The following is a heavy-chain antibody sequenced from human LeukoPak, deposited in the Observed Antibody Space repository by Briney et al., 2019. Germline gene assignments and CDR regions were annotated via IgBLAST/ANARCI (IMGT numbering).Heavy chain of an antibody. CDR3: ARAGYDYVWGSYRYDAFDI. D-gene: IGHD3-16*02. CDR1: GYTFTSYY. Sequence: GASVKVSCKASGYTFTSYYMHWVRQAPGQGLEWVGIINPSGGSTSYAQKFQGRVTMTRDTSTSTVYMELSSLRSEDTAVYYCARAGYDYVWGSYRYDAFDIWGQGTMVTVSS. J-gene: IGHJ3*02. CDR2: INPSGGST. V-gene: IGHV1-46*01.